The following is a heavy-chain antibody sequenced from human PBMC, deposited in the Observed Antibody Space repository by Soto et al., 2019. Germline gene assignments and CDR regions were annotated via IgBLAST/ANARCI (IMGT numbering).Heavy chain of an antibody. V-gene: IGHV3-48*03. J-gene: IGHJ6*02. CDR1: GFTFSSYE. Sequence: WGSLRLSCAASGFTFSSYEMSWFRQAPGKGLEWVSYISSSGSTIYYADSVKGRFTISRDNAKNSLYLQMNSLRAEDTAVYYCATIPMGTYGMDVWGQGTTVTVSS. D-gene: IGHD2-2*02. CDR3: ATIPMGTYGMDV. CDR2: ISSSGSTI.